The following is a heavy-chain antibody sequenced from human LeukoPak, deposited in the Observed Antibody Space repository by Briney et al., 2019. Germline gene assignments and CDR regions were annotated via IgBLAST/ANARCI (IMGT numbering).Heavy chain of an antibody. J-gene: IGHJ5*02. CDR1: AYTFTSYA. V-gene: IGHV1-18*01. D-gene: IGHD1-26*01. Sequence: GASVKVSCKASAYTFTSYAISWVRQAPGQGLEWMGWISVSNGNTNYAQKLQGRVTMTTDTSMNTAYMELRSLRFDDTAVYYCARDLAGIVGVTAWFDPWGQGTLVTVSS. CDR3: ARDLAGIVGVTAWFDP. CDR2: ISVSNGNT.